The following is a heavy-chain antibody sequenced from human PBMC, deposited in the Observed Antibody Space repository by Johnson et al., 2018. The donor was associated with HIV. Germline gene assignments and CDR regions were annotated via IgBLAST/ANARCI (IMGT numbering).Heavy chain of an antibody. D-gene: IGHD6-13*01. J-gene: IGHJ3*02. Sequence: MQLVESGGGLIQPGGSLRLSCASSGFTVSSNYMSWVRQAPGKGLEWVSVIYSGGSTYYADSVKGRFTISRDNAKNSLYLQMNSLRAEDTAVYYRARDRLAAADPDAFDIWGQGTMVTVSS. CDR1: GFTVSSNY. CDR3: ARDRLAAADPDAFDI. V-gene: IGHV3-53*01. CDR2: IYSGGST.